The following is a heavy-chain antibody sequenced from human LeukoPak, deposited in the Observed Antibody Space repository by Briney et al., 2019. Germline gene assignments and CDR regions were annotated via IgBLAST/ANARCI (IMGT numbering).Heavy chain of an antibody. CDR2: FYPGGTT. D-gene: IGHD3-10*01. V-gene: IGHV3-66*01. CDR1: GFTVSSNY. CDR3: VRDPDRSGFDP. Sequence: GGSLRLSCAASGFTVSSNYMSWVRQAQGKGLEWVSVFYPGGTTYYADSVRGRLVISRDTSKNTLYLQMSSLRAEDTALYYCVRDPDRSGFDPWGQGTLVTVSS. J-gene: IGHJ5*02.